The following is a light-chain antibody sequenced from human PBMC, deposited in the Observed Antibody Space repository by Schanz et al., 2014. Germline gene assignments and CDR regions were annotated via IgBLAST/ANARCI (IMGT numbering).Light chain of an antibody. CDR1: SSNIGAGYD. CDR2: GNY. J-gene: IGLJ2*01. Sequence: QSVLTQPPSVSGAPGQRVTISCTGSSSNIGAGYDVHWYQQLPGAAPKLLIYGNYRRPSGVPDRFSGSKSGTSASLAISGLQSEDEAHYYCAAWDDSLNGHVVFGGGTQLTVL. V-gene: IGLV1-40*01. CDR3: AAWDDSLNGHVV.